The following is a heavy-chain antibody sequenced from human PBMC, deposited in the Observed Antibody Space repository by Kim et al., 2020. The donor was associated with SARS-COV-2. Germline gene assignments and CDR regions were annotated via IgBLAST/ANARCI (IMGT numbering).Heavy chain of an antibody. V-gene: IGHV4-59*13. CDR3: AREGRGPYGLEYYYGMDV. CDR2: IYYSGST. CDR1: GGSISSYY. J-gene: IGHJ6*02. D-gene: IGHD3-10*01. Sequence: SETLSLTRTVSGGSISSYYWSWIRQPPGKGLEWIGYIYYSGSTNYNPSLKSRVTISVDTSKNQFSLKLSSVTAADTAVYYCAREGRGPYGLEYYYGMDVWGQGTTVTVSS.